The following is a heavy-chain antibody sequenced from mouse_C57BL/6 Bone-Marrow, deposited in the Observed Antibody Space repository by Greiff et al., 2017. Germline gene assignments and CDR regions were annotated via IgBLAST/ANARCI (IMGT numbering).Heavy chain of an antibody. V-gene: IGHV1-55*01. J-gene: IGHJ3*01. D-gene: IGHD1-2*01. CDR3: ARVEENSLLPY. CDR1: GYTFTSYW. Sequence: VQLQQPGAELVKPGASVKMSCKASGYTFTSYWITWVKQRPGQGLEWIGDIYLGSGSTNYNEKFKSKATLTVDTSSSTAYMQLSSLTSEDSAVYYCARVEENSLLPYWGQGTLVTVSA. CDR2: IYLGSGST.